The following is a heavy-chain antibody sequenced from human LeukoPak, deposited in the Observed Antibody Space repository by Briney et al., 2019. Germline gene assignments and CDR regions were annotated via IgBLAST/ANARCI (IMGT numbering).Heavy chain of an antibody. J-gene: IGHJ4*02. Sequence: PGRSLRLSCAASGFTFGAYGMHWVRQAPGKGLEWVAVLWYDGSNKYYADSVKGRFTISRDNSEDTLYLQMSSLRVEDTAVYYCARAHAGILTGYYLDYGGQGTLVTVSS. CDR1: GFTFGAYG. V-gene: IGHV3-33*01. CDR2: LWYDGSNK. CDR3: ARAHAGILTGYYLDY. D-gene: IGHD3-9*01.